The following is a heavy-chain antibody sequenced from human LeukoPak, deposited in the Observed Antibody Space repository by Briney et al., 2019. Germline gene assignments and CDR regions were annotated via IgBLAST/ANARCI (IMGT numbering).Heavy chain of an antibody. Sequence: PGGSLRLSCVASGFTFSDAWMSWVRQAPGKGLEWVGRISSKADCGTTDYAAPVKGRFTISRDDSKNTLYLQMNSLRTEDTAVYYCTTEMDTAIYYWGQGTLVTVSS. D-gene: IGHD5-18*01. CDR2: ISSKADCGTT. J-gene: IGHJ4*02. CDR1: GFTFSDAW. CDR3: TTEMDTAIYY. V-gene: IGHV3-15*01.